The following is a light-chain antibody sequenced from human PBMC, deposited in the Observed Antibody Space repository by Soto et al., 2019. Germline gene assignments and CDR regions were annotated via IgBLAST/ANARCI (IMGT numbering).Light chain of an antibody. J-gene: IGLJ2*01. CDR3: AAWDESLNGVA. CDR1: NSNIGSYT. CDR2: SSN. V-gene: IGLV1-44*01. Sequence: QSVLTQPPSASATPGQRVTISCFGSNSNIGSYTVNWYRQHPGTAPKLLIYSSNQRPSGVPDRFSASKSGTSASLAIGGLQSADEADYYCAAWDESLNGVAFGGGTKLTVL.